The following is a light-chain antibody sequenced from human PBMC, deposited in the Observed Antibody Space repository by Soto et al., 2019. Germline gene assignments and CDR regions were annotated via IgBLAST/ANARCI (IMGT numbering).Light chain of an antibody. J-gene: IGKJ1*01. CDR3: QKYNSAPRT. CDR1: QGISNY. Sequence: DIQMTQSPSSLSASVGDRVTITCRVSQGISNYLAWYQQKPGKVPKLLIYAASTLQSGVPTRFSGSGSGTDCTLTISSLQPEDVATYYCQKYNSAPRTFGQGTKVEIK. CDR2: AAS. V-gene: IGKV1-27*01.